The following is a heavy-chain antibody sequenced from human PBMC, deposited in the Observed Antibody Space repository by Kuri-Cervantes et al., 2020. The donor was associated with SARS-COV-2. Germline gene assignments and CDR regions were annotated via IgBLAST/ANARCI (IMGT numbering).Heavy chain of an antibody. CDR3: ARALSDLSNVLLWFGEKLRFDP. J-gene: IGHJ5*02. CDR2: INHSGST. V-gene: IGHV4-34*01. CDR1: GGSFSGYY. D-gene: IGHD3-10*01. Sequence: ESLKISCAVYGGSFSGYYWSWIRQPPGKGLEWIGEINHSGSTNYNPSLKSRVTISVDTSKNQFSLKLSSVTAADTAVYYCARALSDLSNVLLWFGEKLRFDPWGQGTLVTVSS.